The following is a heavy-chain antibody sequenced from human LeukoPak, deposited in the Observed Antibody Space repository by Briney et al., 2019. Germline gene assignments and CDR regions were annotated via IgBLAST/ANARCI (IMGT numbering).Heavy chain of an antibody. CDR3: ARDLFGRQSDY. CDR1: GFTVSSNY. CDR2: IYSGGST. J-gene: IGHJ4*02. V-gene: IGHV3-53*01. D-gene: IGHD3-10*01. Sequence: PGGSLRLSCAASGFTVSSNYMSWVRQAPGKGLEWVSVIYSGGSTYYADSVKGRFTISSDNSKNTLYLQMNSLRAEDTAVYYCARDLFGRQSDYWGQGTLVTVSS.